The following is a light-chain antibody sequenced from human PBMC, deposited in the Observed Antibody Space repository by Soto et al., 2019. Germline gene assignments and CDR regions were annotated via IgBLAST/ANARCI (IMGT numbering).Light chain of an antibody. CDR1: SSDVGGYNY. CDR3: SSYTSSSTYV. V-gene: IGLV2-14*01. Sequence: QSVRTQPASVSGSPGQSITISCPGTSSDVGGYNYVSWYQQHPGKAPKLMIYDVSNRPSGVSNRFSGSKSGNTASLTISGLQAEDEADYYCSSYTSSSTYVFGTGTKVTVL. CDR2: DVS. J-gene: IGLJ1*01.